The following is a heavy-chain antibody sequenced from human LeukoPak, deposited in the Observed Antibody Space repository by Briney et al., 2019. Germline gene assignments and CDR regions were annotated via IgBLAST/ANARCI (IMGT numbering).Heavy chain of an antibody. J-gene: IGHJ4*02. D-gene: IGHD4-23*01. CDR2: ISYDGSNK. V-gene: IGHV3-30*18. CDR3: AKGPYTYGGNLRELLGFDY. CDR1: GFTFSSYG. Sequence: PGRSLRLSCAASGFTFSSYGMHWVRQAPGKGLEWVAVISYDGSNKYYADSVKGRFTISRDNSKNTLYLQMNSLRAEDTAVYYCAKGPYTYGGNLRELLGFDYWGQGTLVTVSS.